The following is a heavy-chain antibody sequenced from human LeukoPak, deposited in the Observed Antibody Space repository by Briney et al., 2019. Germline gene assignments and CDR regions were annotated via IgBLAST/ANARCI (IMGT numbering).Heavy chain of an antibody. CDR3: AKTGSSSWGYFDY. V-gene: IGHV3-23*01. Sequence: GGSLRLSCAASGFTFSSYAMSWVRQAPGKGLEWVSAISGGGSSTYYADSVKGRFTISRDNSKNTLYLQMNSLRAEDTAVYYCAKTGSSSWGYFDYWGQGTLVTVSS. CDR2: ISGGGSST. CDR1: GFTFSSYA. D-gene: IGHD6-13*01. J-gene: IGHJ4*02.